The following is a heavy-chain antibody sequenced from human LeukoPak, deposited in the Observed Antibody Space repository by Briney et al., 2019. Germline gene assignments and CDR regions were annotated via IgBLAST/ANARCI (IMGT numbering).Heavy chain of an antibody. J-gene: IGHJ4*02. CDR3: ARRGSPAGTFNFDY. CDR1: GGSISSSSYY. CDR2: IYYSGST. Sequence: SETLSLTCTVSGGSISSSSYYWGWIRQPPGKGLGWIGSIYYSGSTYYNPSLKSRVTISVDTSKNQFSLKLSSVTAADTAVYYCARRGSPAGTFNFDYWGQGTLVTVSS. V-gene: IGHV4-39*01. D-gene: IGHD6-19*01.